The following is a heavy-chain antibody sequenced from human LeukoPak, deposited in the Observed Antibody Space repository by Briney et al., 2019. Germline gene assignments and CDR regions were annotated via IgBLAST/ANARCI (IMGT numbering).Heavy chain of an antibody. V-gene: IGHV1-24*01. CDR1: GYTLTELS. Sequence: ASVKVSCKVSGYTLTELSMHWVRQAPGKGLEWMGGFDPEDDETIYAQKFQGRVTMTEDTSTDTAYMELSSLRSEDTAVYYCATDGSGSYYSQSNWFDPWGQGTLVTVSS. CDR3: ATDGSGSYYSQSNWFDP. D-gene: IGHD3-10*01. J-gene: IGHJ5*02. CDR2: FDPEDDET.